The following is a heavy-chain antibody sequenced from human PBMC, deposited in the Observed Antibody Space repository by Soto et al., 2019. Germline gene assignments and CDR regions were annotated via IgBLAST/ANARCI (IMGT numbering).Heavy chain of an antibody. CDR2: IIPIFGTA. CDR1: GGTFSSYA. Sequence: QVQLVQSGAEVQKPGSSVKVSCKASGGTFSSYAISWVRQAPGQGLEWMGGIIPIFGTANYAQKFQGRVTITADESTSTAYMELSSLRSEDTAVYYCAREDYYDSTGYGGYYYGMDVWGQGTTVTVSS. J-gene: IGHJ6*02. D-gene: IGHD3-22*01. CDR3: AREDYYDSTGYGGYYYGMDV. V-gene: IGHV1-69*01.